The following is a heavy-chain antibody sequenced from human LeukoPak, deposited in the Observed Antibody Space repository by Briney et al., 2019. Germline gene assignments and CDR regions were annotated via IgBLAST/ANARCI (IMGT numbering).Heavy chain of an antibody. D-gene: IGHD3-3*01. CDR3: ARARFLEWLLTYYGMDV. CDR2: INHSGST. V-gene: IGHV4-34*01. CDR1: GGSFSGYY. J-gene: IGHJ6*02. Sequence: SETLSLTCAVYGGSFSGYYWSWIRQPLGKGLEWIGEINHSGSTNYNPSLKSRVTISVDTSKNQFSLKLSSVTAADTAVYYGARARFLEWLLTYYGMDVWGQGTTATVSS.